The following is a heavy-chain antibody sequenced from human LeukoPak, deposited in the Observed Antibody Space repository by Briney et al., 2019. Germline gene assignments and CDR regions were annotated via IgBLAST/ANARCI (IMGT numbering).Heavy chain of an antibody. CDR3: ARDPLPSYGSGSYYNALDY. J-gene: IGHJ4*02. V-gene: IGHV1-46*01. CDR2: INPSGGST. Sequence: ASVKVSCTASGYTFTSYYMHWVRQAPGQGPERMGIINPSGGSTSYAQKFQGRVSMTRDTSTSTVYMELSSLRSEDTAVYYCARDPLPSYGSGSYYNALDYWGQGTLVTVSS. CDR1: GYTFTSYY. D-gene: IGHD3-10*01.